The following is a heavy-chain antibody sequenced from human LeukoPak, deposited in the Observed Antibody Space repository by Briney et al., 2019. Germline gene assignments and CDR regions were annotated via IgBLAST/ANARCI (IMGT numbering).Heavy chain of an antibody. CDR1: GFTFSSYS. CDR2: ISSSSSYI. Sequence: GGSLRLSCAASGFTFSSYSMNWVRQAPGKGLEWVSSISSSSSYIYYADSVKGRFTISRDNAKNLLYLQMNSLRAEDTAVYYCARDLQGRRYGMDVWGKGTTVTVSS. V-gene: IGHV3-21*01. D-gene: IGHD4-11*01. J-gene: IGHJ6*04. CDR3: ARDLQGRRYGMDV.